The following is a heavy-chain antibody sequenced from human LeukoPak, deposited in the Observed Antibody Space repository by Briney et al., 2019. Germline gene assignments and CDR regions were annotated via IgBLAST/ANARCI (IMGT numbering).Heavy chain of an antibody. CDR1: GFTFSSYT. Sequence: GGSLRLSCAASGFTFSSYTMSWVRQAPGKGLEWVSTITTSDGNTYYADSVKGRFTISRDNSKNTLYLQMNSLRAEDTAVYYCAKGDLWFGELSSFDYWGQGTLVTVSS. J-gene: IGHJ4*02. V-gene: IGHV3-23*01. CDR2: ITTSDGNT. D-gene: IGHD3-10*01. CDR3: AKGDLWFGELSSFDY.